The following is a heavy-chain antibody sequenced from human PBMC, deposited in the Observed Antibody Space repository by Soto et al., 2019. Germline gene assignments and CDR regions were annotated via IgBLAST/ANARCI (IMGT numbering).Heavy chain of an antibody. CDR1: GGSISSYY. CDR3: ARRYGYYFES. Sequence: PSGTLSLTCTVSGGSISSYYWTWIRQPPGKGQEWIGYIYYSGSTNYNPSLKSRVTISVDTSKNQLSLKLSSVTAADTAVYYCARRYGYYFESWGQGTLVTVSS. CDR2: IYYSGST. V-gene: IGHV4-59*08. J-gene: IGHJ4*02. D-gene: IGHD5-18*01.